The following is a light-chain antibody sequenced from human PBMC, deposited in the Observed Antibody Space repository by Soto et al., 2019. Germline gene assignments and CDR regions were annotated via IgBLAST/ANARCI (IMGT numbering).Light chain of an antibody. Sequence: QSVLTQPPSVSGAPGQRVTISCTGSSSNIGAGYDVHWYQQLPGTAPKLLIFININRPSGVPDRFSGSKSGTSASLAITGLRAEDEADYYCQSYDSGLSGYVFGTGTKVTV. V-gene: IGLV1-40*01. CDR3: QSYDSGLSGYV. J-gene: IGLJ1*01. CDR2: INI. CDR1: SSNIGAGYD.